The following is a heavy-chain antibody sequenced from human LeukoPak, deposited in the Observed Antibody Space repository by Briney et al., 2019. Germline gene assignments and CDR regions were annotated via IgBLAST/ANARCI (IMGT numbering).Heavy chain of an antibody. D-gene: IGHD6-13*01. CDR1: GFTFSSYS. CDR3: ARHSSSWYPDY. J-gene: IGHJ4*02. CDR2: ISSSSYI. Sequence: PGGSLRLSCAASGFTFSSYSMNWVRQAPGKGLEWVSSISSSSYIYYADSVKGRFTISRDNAKNSLYLQMNSLRAEDTAVYFCARHSSSWYPDYWGQGTLVTVSS. V-gene: IGHV3-21*04.